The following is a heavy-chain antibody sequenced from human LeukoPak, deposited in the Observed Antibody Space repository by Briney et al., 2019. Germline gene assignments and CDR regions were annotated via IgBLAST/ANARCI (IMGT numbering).Heavy chain of an antibody. CDR3: AKDLRYSSSHGYGMDV. CDR2: VSGSGGST. J-gene: IGHJ6*02. D-gene: IGHD6-13*01. Sequence: GGSLRLSCAASGFTFSSYAMSWVRQAPGKELEWVSAVSGSGGSTYYADSVKGRFTISRDNSKNTLYLQMNSLRAEDTAVYYCAKDLRYSSSHGYGMDVWGQGTTVTVSS. V-gene: IGHV3-23*01. CDR1: GFTFSSYA.